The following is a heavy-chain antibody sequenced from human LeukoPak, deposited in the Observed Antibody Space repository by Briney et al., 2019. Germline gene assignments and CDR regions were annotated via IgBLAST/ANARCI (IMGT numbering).Heavy chain of an antibody. V-gene: IGHV4-34*01. J-gene: IGHJ4*02. D-gene: IGHD6-13*01. CDR1: GGSFCGYY. CDR2: INHSGST. Sequence: SETLSLTCAVYGGSFCGYYWSGIRQPPGGGVEWIGEINHSGSTNYNPSLKSRVTISIDTSKNQFTLKLSSVTAADTAVYYCARGRPIAGAVLNLDYWGQGTLVTVSS. CDR3: ARGRPIAGAVLNLDY.